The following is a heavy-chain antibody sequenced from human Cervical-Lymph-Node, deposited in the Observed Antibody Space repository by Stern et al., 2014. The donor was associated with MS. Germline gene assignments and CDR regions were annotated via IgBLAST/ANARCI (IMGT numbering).Heavy chain of an antibody. CDR2: IDSGGGT. Sequence: EVQLLESGGGLVQPGGSLRLSCVVSGFTVNSNYMSWVRQAPGKGLECVSVIDSGGGTYYADSVKGRFTISRDNSKNTLYLQMNSLRPEDTAIYFCARGWLASWGQGTLVTVSS. J-gene: IGHJ5*02. D-gene: IGHD6-19*01. CDR3: ARGWLAS. V-gene: IGHV3-66*02. CDR1: GFTVNSNY.